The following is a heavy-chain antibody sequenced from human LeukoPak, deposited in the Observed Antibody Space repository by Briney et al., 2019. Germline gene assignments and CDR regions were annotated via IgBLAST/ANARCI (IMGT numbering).Heavy chain of an antibody. D-gene: IGHD6-6*01. CDR1: GYSISSGYY. Sequence: PSETLSLTCTVSGYSISSGYYWGWIRQPPGKGLEWIGIIYHSGRTDYNPSLKSRVTISVDTSKNQFSLKLSSVTAADTAVYYCARAGRQLGARGYFDYWGQGTLVTVSS. J-gene: IGHJ4*02. CDR3: ARAGRQLGARGYFDY. V-gene: IGHV4-38-2*02. CDR2: IYHSGRT.